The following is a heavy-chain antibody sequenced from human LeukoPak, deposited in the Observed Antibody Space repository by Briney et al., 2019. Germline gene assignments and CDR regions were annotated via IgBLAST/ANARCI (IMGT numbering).Heavy chain of an antibody. D-gene: IGHD6-13*01. CDR1: GGSISSYY. CDR3: ARGGGYSSSWYNWFDP. Sequence: PSETLSLTCTVSGGSISSYYWSWIRQPAGKGLEWIGRIYTSGSTNYNPSLKSRVTISVDKSKNQFSLKLSSVTAADTAVYYCARGGGYSSSWYNWFDPWGQGTLVTVSS. CDR2: IYTSGST. J-gene: IGHJ5*02. V-gene: IGHV4-4*07.